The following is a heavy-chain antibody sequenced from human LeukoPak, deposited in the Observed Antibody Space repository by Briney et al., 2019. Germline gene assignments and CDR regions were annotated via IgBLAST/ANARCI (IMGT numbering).Heavy chain of an antibody. CDR2: INTNTGNP. V-gene: IGHV7-4-1*02. Sequence: VASVKVSCKASGYTFTSYGISWVRQAPGQGLEWMGWINTNTGNPTYAQGFTGRFVFSLDTSVSTAYLQISSLKAEDTAVYYCARDFLSGWPYWYFDLWGRGTLVTVSS. D-gene: IGHD6-19*01. CDR1: GYTFTSYG. CDR3: ARDFLSGWPYWYFDL. J-gene: IGHJ2*01.